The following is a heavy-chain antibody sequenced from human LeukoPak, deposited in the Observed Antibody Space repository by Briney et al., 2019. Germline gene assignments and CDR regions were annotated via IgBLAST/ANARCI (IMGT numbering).Heavy chain of an antibody. J-gene: IGHJ5*02. CDR1: GGSISSGAYY. CDR2: IYTSGTT. Sequence: SETLSLTCTVSGGSISSGAYYWSWIRQPAGKGLEWIGRIYTSGTTNYNPSLKSRVTISVDTSKNQFSLKLSSVTAADTAVYYCARGVLGYYGSGSYYNWFDPWGQGTLVTVSS. CDR3: ARGVLGYYGSGSYYNWFDP. V-gene: IGHV4-61*02. D-gene: IGHD3-10*01.